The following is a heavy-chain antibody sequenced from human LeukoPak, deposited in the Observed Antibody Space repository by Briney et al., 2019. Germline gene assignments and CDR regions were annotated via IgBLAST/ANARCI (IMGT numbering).Heavy chain of an antibody. V-gene: IGHV1-69*06. J-gene: IGHJ6*03. D-gene: IGHD5-18*01. Sequence: ASVKVSCKASGGTFSNYAISWVRQAPGQGLEWMGGIIPIFGTANYAQKFRGRVTITADKSTRTAYMELSSLRSEDTAVYYCATAQTGGYSYGPDYYYYYYMDVWGKGTTVTVSS. CDR2: IIPIFGTA. CDR1: GGTFSNYA. CDR3: ATAQTGGYSYGPDYYYYYYMDV.